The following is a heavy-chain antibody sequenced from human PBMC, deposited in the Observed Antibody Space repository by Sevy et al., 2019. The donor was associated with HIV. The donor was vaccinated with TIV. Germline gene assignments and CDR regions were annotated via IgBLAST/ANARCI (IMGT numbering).Heavy chain of an antibody. J-gene: IGHJ3*01. Sequence: GGSLRLSCVASGFTFSDYAMSWVRQPPGKGLEWVSSMNWKGDNTGYADSLKGRFTISRDSTKNSLFLQINSLRVEDTVLYYCARNTYYYDSTGYGAFDLWGQGTMVTVSS. CDR1: GFTFSDYA. CDR2: MNWKGDNT. CDR3: ARNTYYYDSTGYGAFDL. D-gene: IGHD3-22*01. V-gene: IGHV3-20*04.